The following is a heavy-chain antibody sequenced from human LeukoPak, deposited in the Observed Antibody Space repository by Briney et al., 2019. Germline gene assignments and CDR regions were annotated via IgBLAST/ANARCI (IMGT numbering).Heavy chain of an antibody. Sequence: GGSLRLSCAASGFTSSSYWMSWVRQAPGKGLEWVANIKQDGSEKYYVDSVKGRFTISRDNAKNSLYLQMNSLRAEDTAVYYCARIGYYDSSGYYYRVSPYYYYGMDVWGQGTTVTVSS. CDR2: IKQDGSEK. J-gene: IGHJ6*02. V-gene: IGHV3-7*03. D-gene: IGHD3-22*01. CDR3: ARIGYYDSSGYYYRVSPYYYYGMDV. CDR1: GFTSSSYW.